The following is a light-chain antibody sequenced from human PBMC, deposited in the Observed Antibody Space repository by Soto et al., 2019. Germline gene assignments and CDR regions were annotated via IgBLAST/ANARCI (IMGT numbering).Light chain of an antibody. CDR3: QHYNFWPHT. V-gene: IGKV3D-20*01. Sequence: DIVLTQSPVTLSLSPGESATLYCGASQRVSGGFLAWYQHKPGLAPRLIVYDTSFRATGIPDRFSGSGSGTAFTLTITRLDPDDFAVYYCQHYNFWPHTFGQGTKVDIK. CDR2: DTS. J-gene: IGKJ2*01. CDR1: QRVSGGF.